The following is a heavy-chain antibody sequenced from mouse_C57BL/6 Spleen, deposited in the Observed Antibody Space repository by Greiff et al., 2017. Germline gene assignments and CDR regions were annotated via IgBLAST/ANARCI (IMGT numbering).Heavy chain of an antibody. Sequence: EVQLQQPGAELVKPGASVKLSCTASGFNIKDYYMNWVKQRTEQGLEWIGRIDPEDGETKYAPKFQGKATITADTSSNTAYLQLSSLTSGDTAVYYCALYYDGSGRVFYWYVGVWGTATTVTVAS. CDR1: GFNIKDYY. V-gene: IGHV14-2*01. J-gene: IGHJ1*03. CDR2: IDPEDGET. D-gene: IGHD1-1*01. CDR3: ALYYDGSGRVFYWYVGV.